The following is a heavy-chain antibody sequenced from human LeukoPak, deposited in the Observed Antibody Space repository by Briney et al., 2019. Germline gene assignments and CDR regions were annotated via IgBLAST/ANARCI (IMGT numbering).Heavy chain of an antibody. D-gene: IGHD4-17*01. J-gene: IGHJ4*02. CDR1: GFTFSSYA. V-gene: IGHV3-23*01. CDR2: ISGSGGST. CDR3: ASPPHSDYGDYVVDY. Sequence: GGSLRLSCAASGFTFSSYAMSWVRQAPGKGLEWVSVISGSGGSTYYADSVKGRFTISRDSSKNTLYLQMNSLRAEDTAVYYCASPPHSDYGDYVVDYWGQGTLVTVSS.